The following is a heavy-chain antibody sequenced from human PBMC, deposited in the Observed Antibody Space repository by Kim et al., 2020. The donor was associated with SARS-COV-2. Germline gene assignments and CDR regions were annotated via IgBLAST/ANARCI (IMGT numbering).Heavy chain of an antibody. CDR3: ARWISGWYVDY. J-gene: IGHJ4*02. V-gene: IGHV4-30-2*04. D-gene: IGHD6-19*01. CDR2: T. Sequence: TYHNPSLRSRVTISIDTSKNQFSLKLSSVTAADTAVYYCARWISGWYVDYWGQGTLVTVSS.